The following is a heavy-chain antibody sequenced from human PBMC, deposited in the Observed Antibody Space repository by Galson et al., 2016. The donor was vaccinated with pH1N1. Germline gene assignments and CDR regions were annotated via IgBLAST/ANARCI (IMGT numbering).Heavy chain of an antibody. CDR2: MTWNGEAT. CDR3: ARGAFGDYGARGLDV. CDR1: GFIFDKSG. Sequence: SLRLSCAASGFIFDKSGMHWVRLRPGKGLEWVSAMTWNGEATGYEGSVKGRFTISRDNAKNSQYLQMNSLRAEDTALYYCARGAFGDYGARGLDVWGQGTTVTVSS. D-gene: IGHD4-17*01. J-gene: IGHJ6*02. V-gene: IGHV3-20*04.